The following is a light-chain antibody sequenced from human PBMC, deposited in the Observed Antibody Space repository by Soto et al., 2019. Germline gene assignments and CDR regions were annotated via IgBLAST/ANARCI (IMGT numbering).Light chain of an antibody. J-gene: IGKJ3*01. V-gene: IGKV3-15*01. Sequence: EIVMTQSPATLSVSPGERATLSCRASQSVSSNLAWYLQKPGQAPRLLIYGASTRATGIPARFSGSASETEFTLTISSLQSEDFAVYYCQQYNNWPFTFGPGTKVDIK. CDR1: QSVSSN. CDR3: QQYNNWPFT. CDR2: GAS.